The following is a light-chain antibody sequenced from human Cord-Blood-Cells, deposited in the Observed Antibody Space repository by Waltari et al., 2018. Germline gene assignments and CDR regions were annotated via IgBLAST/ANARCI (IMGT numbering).Light chain of an antibody. CDR3: SSYTSSSTL. CDR1: SSDVGGYKY. V-gene: IGLV2-14*01. Sequence: QSALTQPASVSGSPGQSITITCTGPSSDVGGYKYVSWYQQHPGKAPKLMIYDVSNRPSGVSNRFSGSKSGNTASLTISGLQAEDEADYYCSSYTSSSTLFGGGTKLTVL. J-gene: IGLJ2*01. CDR2: DVS.